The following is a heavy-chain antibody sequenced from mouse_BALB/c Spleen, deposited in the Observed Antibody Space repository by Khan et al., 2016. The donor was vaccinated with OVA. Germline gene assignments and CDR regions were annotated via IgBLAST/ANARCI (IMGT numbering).Heavy chain of an antibody. J-gene: IGHJ2*01. CDR2: ISYSGGT. CDR3: ARVNYYGYYFDY. V-gene: IGHV3-2*02. CDR1: GYSITSGYA. Sequence: EVQLQESGPGLVKPSQSLSHTCTVTGYSITSGYAWNWIRQFPGNKLEWMGYISYSGGTSYNPSLKSRISITRDTSKNQFFLQLNSVTTEDTATYYCARVNYYGYYFDYWGQGTTLTVSS. D-gene: IGHD1-1*01.